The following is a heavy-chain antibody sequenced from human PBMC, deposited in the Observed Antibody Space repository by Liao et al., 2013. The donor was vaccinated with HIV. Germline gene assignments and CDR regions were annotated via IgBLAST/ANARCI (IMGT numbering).Heavy chain of an antibody. CDR1: GGSFSGYY. CDR2: VTHSGGT. J-gene: IGHJ5*02. Sequence: QVQLQQWGAGLLKPSETLSLTCAVYGGSFSGYYWSWIRQPPGKGLEWLGEVTHSGGTNHNPSLKTRLTISVDASKNQVSLRLDSVTAADTAEYYCARGNGQFPHWFDPWGQGTLVVVSS. D-gene: IGHD2-8*01. V-gene: IGHV4-34*01. CDR3: ARGNGQFPHWFDP.